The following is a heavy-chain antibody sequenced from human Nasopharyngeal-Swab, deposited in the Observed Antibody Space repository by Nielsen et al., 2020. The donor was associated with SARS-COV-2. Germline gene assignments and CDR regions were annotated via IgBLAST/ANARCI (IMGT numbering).Heavy chain of an antibody. CDR1: GFTFYSYA. V-gene: IGHV3-30*04. D-gene: IGHD2/OR15-2a*01. J-gene: IGHJ4*02. CDR3: ARVQADYLSKEGFDH. CDR2: ISYDGTDK. Sequence: GESLKISCAASGFTFYSYAMHWVRQAPGKGLEWVALISYDGTDKYYADSVKGRFTISRDNSKNTLYLQMNSLRPEDTAMYYCARVQADYLSKEGFDHWGQGTLVTVSS.